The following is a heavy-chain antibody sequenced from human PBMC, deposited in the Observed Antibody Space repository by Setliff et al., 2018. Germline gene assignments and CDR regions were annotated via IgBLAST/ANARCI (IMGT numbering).Heavy chain of an antibody. CDR1: GLTFSSYA. J-gene: IGHJ6*02. Sequence: GGSLRLSCAASGLTFSSYAMSWVRQAPGKGLEWVSAISGSGGSTYYADSVKGRFTISRDNSKNTLYLQMNSLRAEDTAVYYCAVLVVVTYGMDVWGQGTTVTVSS. D-gene: IGHD2-2*01. CDR2: ISGSGGST. CDR3: AVLVVVTYGMDV. V-gene: IGHV3-23*01.